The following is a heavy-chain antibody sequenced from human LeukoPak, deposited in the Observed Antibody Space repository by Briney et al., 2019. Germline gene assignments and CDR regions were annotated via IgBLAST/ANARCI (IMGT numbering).Heavy chain of an antibody. CDR2: ISGSGGST. V-gene: IGHV3-23*01. CDR1: GFTFSSYA. D-gene: IGHD3-22*01. CDR3: TKDYYDSSGFYNYAAFDI. J-gene: IGHJ3*02. Sequence: QSGGSLRLSCAASGFTFSSYAMSWVRQAPGKGLEWVSAISGSGGSTYYADSVKGRFTISRDNSKDTLYLQMNGLRAEDTAVYYCTKDYYDSSGFYNYAAFDIWGQGTMGNVSS.